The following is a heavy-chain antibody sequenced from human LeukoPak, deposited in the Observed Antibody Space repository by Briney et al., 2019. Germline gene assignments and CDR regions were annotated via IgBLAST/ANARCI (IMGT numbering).Heavy chain of an antibody. Sequence: SETLSLTCTVSGGSISSSSYYWGWIRQPPGKGLEWIGSIYYSGSTYYNPSLRSRVTISVDTSKNQIPLKLNSVAAADTAVYYCARPIYSGSYRHAFDIWGQGTMVTVSS. CDR1: GGSISSSSYY. V-gene: IGHV4-39*01. CDR3: ARPIYSGSYRHAFDI. CDR2: IYYSGST. J-gene: IGHJ3*02. D-gene: IGHD1-26*01.